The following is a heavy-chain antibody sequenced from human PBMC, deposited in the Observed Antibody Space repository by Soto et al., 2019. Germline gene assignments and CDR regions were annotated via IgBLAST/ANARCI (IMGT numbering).Heavy chain of an antibody. Sequence: QITLKESGPTLVKPTQTLTLTCTFSGFSLSTSGVVVGWIRQSPGKALEWLSLIYWDDDKRYSPSLKNRVTTTKETSKSQVVLKMTNCEPVDTGTYDWAHCGATTVRVGRAPALDVWGQGTMVIVSS. CDR2: IYWDDDK. D-gene: IGHD3-10*01. V-gene: IGHV2-5*02. CDR3: AHCGATTVRVGRAPALDV. CDR1: GFSLSTSGVV. J-gene: IGHJ3*01.